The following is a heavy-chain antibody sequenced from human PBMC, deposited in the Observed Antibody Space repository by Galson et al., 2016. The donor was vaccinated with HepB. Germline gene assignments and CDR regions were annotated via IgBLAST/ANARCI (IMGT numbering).Heavy chain of an antibody. J-gene: IGHJ4*02. Sequence: SLRLSCAASGFNFDDYAMHWVRQAPGKGLEWVSGISWNSINIGYADSVKGRFTISRDNAKNSLYLQMNSLRAEDTALYYCAKDMKEATGFDYWGQGTLVTVSS. CDR3: AKDMKEATGFDY. V-gene: IGHV3-9*01. CDR1: GFNFDDYA. CDR2: ISWNSINI. D-gene: IGHD6-13*01.